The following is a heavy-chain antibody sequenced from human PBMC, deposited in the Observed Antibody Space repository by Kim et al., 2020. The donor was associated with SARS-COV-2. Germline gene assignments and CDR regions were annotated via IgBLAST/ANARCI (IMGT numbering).Heavy chain of an antibody. CDR1: GFTFSSYG. J-gene: IGHJ3*02. CDR3: ARVGWELLGPWAFDI. D-gene: IGHD1-26*01. CDR2: IWYDGSNK. V-gene: IGHV3-33*01. Sequence: GGSLRLSCAASGFTFSSYGMHWVRQAPGKGLEWVAVIWYDGSNKYYADSVKGRFTISRDNSKNTLYLQMNSLRAEDTAVYYCARVGWELLGPWAFDIWGQGTMVTVSS.